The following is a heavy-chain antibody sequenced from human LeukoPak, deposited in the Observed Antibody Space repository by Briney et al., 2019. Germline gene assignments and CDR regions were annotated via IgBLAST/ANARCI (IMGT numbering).Heavy chain of an antibody. CDR1: GFTFGDYA. D-gene: IGHD5-12*01. CDR3: TRDYGYNGYVGAFDI. Sequence: GGSLRLSSTASGFTFGDYAMSWFRQAPGKGLEWVGFIRSKAYGGTIEYAASLKGRFTISRDDSKSIAYLQMSSLKTEDTAVYYSTRDYGYNGYVGAFDIWGQGTMVTVS. V-gene: IGHV3-49*03. CDR2: IRSKAYGGTI. J-gene: IGHJ3*02.